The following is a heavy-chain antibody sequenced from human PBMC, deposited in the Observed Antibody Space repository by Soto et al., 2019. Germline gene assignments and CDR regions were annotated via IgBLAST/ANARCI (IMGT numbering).Heavy chain of an antibody. J-gene: IGHJ3*02. Sequence: SETLSLTCTVSGGSISSYYWSWIRQPPGKGLEWIGYIYYSGSTNYNPSLKSRVTISVDTSKNQFSLKLSSVTAADTAVYYCARTVLCKLTGDLSCEVDDFDIWGQGTMVTVSS. CDR1: GGSISSYY. CDR2: IYYSGST. CDR3: ARTVLCKLTGDLSCEVDDFDI. D-gene: IGHD7-27*01. V-gene: IGHV4-59*01.